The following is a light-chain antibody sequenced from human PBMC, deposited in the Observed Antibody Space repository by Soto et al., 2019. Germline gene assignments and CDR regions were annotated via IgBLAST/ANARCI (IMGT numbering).Light chain of an antibody. CDR1: SSDVGGYYY. CDR3: CPYSSSSTFYV. CDR2: QVT. V-gene: IGLV2-14*01. J-gene: IGLJ1*01. Sequence: QSVLTQPASVSGSPGQSITISCTGTSSDVGGYYYVSWYQHHPGKAPKLIIYQVTSRPSGVSNRFSASKSGNTASLTISALQAEDEALYYCCPYSSSSTFYVVGTVTKVPVL.